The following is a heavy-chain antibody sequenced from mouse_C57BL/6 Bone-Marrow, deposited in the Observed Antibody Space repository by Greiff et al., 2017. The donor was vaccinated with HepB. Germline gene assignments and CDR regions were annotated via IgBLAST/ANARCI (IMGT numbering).Heavy chain of an antibody. Sequence: VMLVESGPELVKPGASVKISCKASGYAFSSSWMNWVKQRPGKGLEWIGRIYPGDGDTNYNGKFKGKATLTADKSSSTAYMQLSSLTSEDSAVYFCARGINYGNYVWFAYWGQGTLVTVSA. J-gene: IGHJ3*01. CDR1: GYAFSSSW. CDR3: ARGINYGNYVWFAY. D-gene: IGHD2-1*01. V-gene: IGHV1-82*01. CDR2: IYPGDGDT.